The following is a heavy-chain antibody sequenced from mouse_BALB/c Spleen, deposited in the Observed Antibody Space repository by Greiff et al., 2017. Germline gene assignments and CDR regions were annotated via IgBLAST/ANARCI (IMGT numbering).Heavy chain of an antibody. D-gene: IGHD2-14*01. CDR2: INPSNGGT. J-gene: IGHJ2*01. V-gene: IGHV1S81*02. CDR1: GYTFTSYY. Sequence: VQRVESGAELVKPGASVKLSCKASGYTFTSYYMYWVKQRPGQGLEWIGEINPSNGGTNFNEKFKSKATLTVDKSSSTAYMQLSSLTSEDSAVYYCTRSEVRRGYYFDYWGQGTTLTVSS. CDR3: TRSEVRRGYYFDY.